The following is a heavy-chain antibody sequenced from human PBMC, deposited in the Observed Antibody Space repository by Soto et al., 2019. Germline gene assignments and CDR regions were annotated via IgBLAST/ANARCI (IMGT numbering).Heavy chain of an antibody. CDR3: ASRERVTFYFDY. Sequence: SETLSLTCTVSGGSISSSSYYWGWIRQPPGKGLELIGSIYYSGSTYYNPSLKSRVTISVDTSKNQFSLKLSSVTAADTAVYYCASRERVTFYFDYWGQGTLVTVSS. J-gene: IGHJ4*02. V-gene: IGHV4-39*01. CDR1: GGSISSSSYY. CDR2: IYYSGST. D-gene: IGHD1-1*01.